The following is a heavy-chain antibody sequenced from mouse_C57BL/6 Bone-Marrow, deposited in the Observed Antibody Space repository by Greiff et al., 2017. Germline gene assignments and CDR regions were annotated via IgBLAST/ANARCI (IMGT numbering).Heavy chain of an antibody. CDR1: GYTFTSFW. J-gene: IGHJ3*01. CDR3: ARSGWFAY. Sequence: VQLQQPGAELVMPGASVKLSCKASGYTFTSFWMDWVKQRPGQGLEWSGEIDPSDSYTNYNQKFKGKSTLTGDKSSSTAYVQLSSLTSEDSAVYYCARSGWFAYWGQGTRVTVSA. D-gene: IGHD3-1*01. CDR2: IDPSDSYT. V-gene: IGHV1-69*01.